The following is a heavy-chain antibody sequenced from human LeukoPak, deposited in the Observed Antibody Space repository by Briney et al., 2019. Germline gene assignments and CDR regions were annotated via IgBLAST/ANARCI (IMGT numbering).Heavy chain of an antibody. D-gene: IGHD3-10*01. Sequence: GASVKVSCKASGYTFTSYDINWVRQATGQGLEWMGWMNPNSGNTGYAQKFQGRVTITRNTSISTAYMELSSLRAEDTAVYYCARDILVVRGVIRYGMDVWGQGTTVTVSS. CDR2: MNPNSGNT. CDR1: GYTFTSYD. J-gene: IGHJ6*02. V-gene: IGHV1-8*03. CDR3: ARDILVVRGVIRYGMDV.